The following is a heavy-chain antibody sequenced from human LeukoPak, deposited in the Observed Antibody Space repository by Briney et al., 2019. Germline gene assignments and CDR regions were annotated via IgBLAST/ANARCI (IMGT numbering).Heavy chain of an antibody. CDR3: AKDPYGDYDTEGDY. D-gene: IGHD4-17*01. CDR2: ISGSGGST. J-gene: IGHJ4*02. CDR1: GFTFSSYA. V-gene: IGHV3-23*01. Sequence: GGSLRLSCAASGFTFSSYAMSWVRQAPGKGLEWVSAISGSGGSTYYADSVKGRFTISRDNSKNTLYLQMNSLRADDTAVYYSAKDPYGDYDTEGDYWGQGTLVTVFS.